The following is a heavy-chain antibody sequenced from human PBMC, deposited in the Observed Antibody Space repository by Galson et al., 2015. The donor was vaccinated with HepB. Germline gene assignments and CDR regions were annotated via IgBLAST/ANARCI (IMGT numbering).Heavy chain of an antibody. D-gene: IGHD5-24*01. V-gene: IGHV4-31*03. CDR2: IYFIDVT. Sequence: LSLTCTVSGGSVSTGGYYWTWVRQHPGKGLEWIGYIYFIDVTYYNPSLKSRLTMSIDTSKNQFSLRLNSVTDADTAVYYCARGDAYSQEFWGQGTLVSVSS. CDR1: GGSVSTGGYY. CDR3: ARGDAYSQEF. J-gene: IGHJ4*02.